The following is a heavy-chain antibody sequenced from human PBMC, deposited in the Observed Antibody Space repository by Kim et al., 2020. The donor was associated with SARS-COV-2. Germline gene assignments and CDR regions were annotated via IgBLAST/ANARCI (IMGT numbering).Heavy chain of an antibody. CDR2: SSYI. J-gene: IGHJ4*02. V-gene: IGHV3-21*01. Sequence: SSYIYYADSVKGRFTIARDNAKNSLYLQMNSLRAEDTAVYYCARRRYFDSWGQGTLVTVSS. CDR3: ARRRYFDS.